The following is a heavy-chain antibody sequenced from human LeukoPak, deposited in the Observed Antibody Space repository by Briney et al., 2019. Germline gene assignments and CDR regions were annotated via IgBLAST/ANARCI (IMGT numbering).Heavy chain of an antibody. Sequence: GESLKISCKGSGYTFTKYWIGWVRQMPGKGLEWMGSIYPDDSDTRYTPSLQGQVTISADNSITTAYLQWRTLKASDTAIYYCARFKPDDYGNQIFDYWGQGALVIVSS. CDR3: ARFKPDDYGNQIFDY. CDR2: IYPDDSDT. CDR1: GYTFTKYW. J-gene: IGHJ4*02. V-gene: IGHV5-51*01. D-gene: IGHD4-11*01.